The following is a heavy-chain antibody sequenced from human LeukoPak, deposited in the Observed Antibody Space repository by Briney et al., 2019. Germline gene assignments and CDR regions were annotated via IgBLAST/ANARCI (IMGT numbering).Heavy chain of an antibody. J-gene: IGHJ4*02. Sequence: PSETLSLTCTVSNGSISSYYWTWIRQPPGKGLEWIGYVYYSGSTNYNPSLKSRVTISVDTSKNQFSLKLSSMTAADTAVYYCARVGRTSSSRLPDYWGQGTLVTVSS. D-gene: IGHD6-13*01. V-gene: IGHV4-59*01. CDR1: NGSISSYY. CDR3: ARVGRTSSSRLPDY. CDR2: VYYSGST.